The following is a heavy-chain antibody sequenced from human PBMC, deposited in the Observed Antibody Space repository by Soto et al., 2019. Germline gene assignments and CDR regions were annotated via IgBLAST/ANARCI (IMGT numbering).Heavy chain of an antibody. D-gene: IGHD6-19*01. CDR2: INPSGGST. CDR3: ARSGYSSGWYSYYYYGMDV. V-gene: IGHV1-46*01. CDR1: GYTFTSYY. J-gene: IGHJ6*02. Sequence: ASVKVSCKASGYTFTSYYMHWVRQAPGQGLEWMGIINPSGGSTSYAQKFQGRVTMTRDTSTSTVYMELSSLRSEDTAVYYCARSGYSSGWYSYYYYGMDVWGQGTTVTVSS.